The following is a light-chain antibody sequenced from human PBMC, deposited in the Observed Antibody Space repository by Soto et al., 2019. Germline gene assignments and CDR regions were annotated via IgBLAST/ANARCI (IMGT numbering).Light chain of an antibody. CDR3: QQYGSSPKHT. CDR2: GAS. CDR1: QSVSSSY. Sequence: EIVLTQSPGTLSLSPGERATLSCRASQSVSSSYLAWYQQKPGQAPRLLIYGASSRATGIPDRFSGSGSGTDFTLTISRLEPEDFAVYYCQQYGSSPKHTFGQGTKREIK. J-gene: IGKJ2*01. V-gene: IGKV3-20*01.